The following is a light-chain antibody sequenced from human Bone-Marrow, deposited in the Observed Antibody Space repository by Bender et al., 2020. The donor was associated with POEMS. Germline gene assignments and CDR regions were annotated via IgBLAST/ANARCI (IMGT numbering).Light chain of an antibody. J-gene: IGLJ3*02. CDR3: CSYTGSHIWV. Sequence: QSALTQPPSVSGSPGQSVTISCTGTSDDVGSYDRVSWYQQPPGTAPKLMIYDVSKRPWGVPDRFCGSESGNTASLTISGLQAEDEADYCCCSYTGSHIWVFGGGTKLTVL. CDR1: SDDVGSYDR. CDR2: DVS. V-gene: IGLV2-18*02.